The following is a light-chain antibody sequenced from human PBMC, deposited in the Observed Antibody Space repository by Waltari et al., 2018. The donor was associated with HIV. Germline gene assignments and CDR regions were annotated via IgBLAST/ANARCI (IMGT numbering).Light chain of an antibody. J-gene: IGLJ2*01. CDR3: AAWDGSLSGVV. CDR1: SSNIGSYY. Sequence: QSVLTQPPSASGTPGQRVTISCSGSSSNIGSYYVYWYQQLQKTAPKLLIYRNNHRPSGVPDRFSGSKSGTSASLAISGLRSEDEADYYCAAWDGSLSGVVFGGGTKLTVL. CDR2: RNN. V-gene: IGLV1-47*01.